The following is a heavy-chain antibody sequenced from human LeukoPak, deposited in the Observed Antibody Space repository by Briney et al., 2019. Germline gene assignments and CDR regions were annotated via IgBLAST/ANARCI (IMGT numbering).Heavy chain of an antibody. J-gene: IGHJ4*02. D-gene: IGHD4/OR15-4a*01. CDR3: ARRAGAYSHPYDY. CDR2: ISSSGRTI. CDR1: GFTFGTYS. V-gene: IGHV3-48*01. Sequence: GGSLRLSCVASGFTFGTYSMNWVRQAPGKGLEWVSYISSSGRTIHYADSVKGRFTISRDNAKNSLYLQMNSLRAEDTAVYYCARRAGAYSHPYDYWGQGTLVTVSS.